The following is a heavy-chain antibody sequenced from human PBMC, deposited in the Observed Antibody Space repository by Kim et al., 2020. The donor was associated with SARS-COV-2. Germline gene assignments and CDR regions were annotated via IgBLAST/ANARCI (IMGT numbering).Heavy chain of an antibody. Sequence: YYADSVRGRFNLSRDNAKNSLYLQMHGLGVEDTAVYFCAGEFGWEVAFDYWGQGTLVTFSP. V-gene: IGHV3-21*01. J-gene: IGHJ4*02. CDR3: AGEFGWEVAFDY. D-gene: IGHD1-26*01.